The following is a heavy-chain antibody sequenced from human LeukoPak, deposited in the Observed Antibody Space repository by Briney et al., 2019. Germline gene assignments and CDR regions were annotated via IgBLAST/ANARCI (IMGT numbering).Heavy chain of an antibody. Sequence: GASVKVSCKASGYTFTSYGISWVRQAPGQGLEWMGWISAYNGNTNYAQKLQGRVTMTTDTSMSTAYMELRSLRSDDTAVYYCAREWFIAAAGTYYYYGMDVWGQGTTVTVSS. CDR2: ISAYNGNT. CDR1: GYTFTSYG. V-gene: IGHV1-18*01. D-gene: IGHD6-13*01. CDR3: AREWFIAAAGTYYYYGMDV. J-gene: IGHJ6*02.